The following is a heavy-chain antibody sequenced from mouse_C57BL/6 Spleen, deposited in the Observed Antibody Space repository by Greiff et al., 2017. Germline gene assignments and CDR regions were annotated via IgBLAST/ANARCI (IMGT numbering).Heavy chain of an antibody. CDR3: ARSRNYDYFDY. D-gene: IGHD2-1*01. CDR2: INPGSGGT. J-gene: IGHJ2*01. CDR1: GYAFTNSL. V-gene: IGHV1-54*01. Sequence: VQRVESGAELVRPGTSVKVSCKASGYAFTNSLIEWVKQRPGQGLEWIGVINPGSGGTNYNEKFKGKATLTADKSSSTAYMQLSSLTSEDSAVYFCARSRNYDYFDYWGQGTTLTVSS.